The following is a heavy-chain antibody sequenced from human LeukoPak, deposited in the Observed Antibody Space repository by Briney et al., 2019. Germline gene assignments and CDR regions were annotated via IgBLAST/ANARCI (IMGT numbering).Heavy chain of an antibody. CDR2: IIPIFGTA. CDR1: GGTFSSYA. CDR3: ARVLDSSSWYSDY. J-gene: IGHJ4*02. V-gene: IGHV1-69*01. D-gene: IGHD6-13*01. Sequence: SVKVSCKASGGTFSSYAISWVRQAPGQGLEWMGGIIPIFGTANYAQKFQGGVTITADESTSTAYMELSSLRSEDAAVYYCARVLDSSSWYSDYWGQGTLVTVSS.